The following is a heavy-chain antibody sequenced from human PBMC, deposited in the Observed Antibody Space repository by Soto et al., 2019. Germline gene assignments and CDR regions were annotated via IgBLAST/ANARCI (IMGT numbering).Heavy chain of an antibody. V-gene: IGHV4-59*12. CDR1: GGSISSYY. CDR3: AREGYDFCSGYGQPEVWRAFDI. J-gene: IGHJ3*02. CDR2: IYYSGST. D-gene: IGHD3-3*01. Sequence: SETLSLTCTVSGGSISSYYWSWIRQPPGKGLEWIGYIYYSGSTNYNPSLKRRVTISVDTSKNQFSLKLSSVTAADTAVYYCAREGYDFCSGYGQPEVWRAFDIWGQGTMVTVSS.